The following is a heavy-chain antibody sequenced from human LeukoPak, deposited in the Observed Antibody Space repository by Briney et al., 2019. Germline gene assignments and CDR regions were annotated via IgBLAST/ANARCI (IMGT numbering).Heavy chain of an antibody. CDR1: GYTFTGYY. CDR2: ISAYNGNT. J-gene: IGHJ6*02. CDR3: ARAISGYGSYGMDV. Sequence: ASVKVSCKASGYTFTGYYMHWVRQAPGQGLEWMGWISAYNGNTNYAQKLQGRVTMTTDTSTSTAYMELRSLRSDDTAVYYCARAISGYGSYGMDVWGQGTTVTVSS. V-gene: IGHV1-18*04. D-gene: IGHD3-22*01.